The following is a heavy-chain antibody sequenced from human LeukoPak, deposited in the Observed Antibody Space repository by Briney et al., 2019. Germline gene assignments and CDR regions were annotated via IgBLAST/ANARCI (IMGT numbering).Heavy chain of an antibody. CDR2: INPNSGGT. J-gene: IGHJ6*03. CDR1: GNTFTGYY. CDR3: AGGYVVVPVAMQYYYMDV. D-gene: IGHD2-2*01. Sequence: GASVKVSCKASGNTFTGYYMHWVRQAPGQGLEWMGWINPNSGGTDYAQKFQGRVTMTRDTSITTAYMELSRLRSDDTAVYYCAGGYVVVPVAMQYYYMDVWGKGTTVTVSS. V-gene: IGHV1-2*02.